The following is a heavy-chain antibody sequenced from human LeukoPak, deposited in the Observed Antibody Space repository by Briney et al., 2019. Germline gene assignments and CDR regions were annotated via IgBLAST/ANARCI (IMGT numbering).Heavy chain of an antibody. J-gene: IGHJ4*02. CDR3: ARDIYGGNEGFGY. CDR1: GFTFSSYW. V-gene: IGHV3-7*01. D-gene: IGHD4-23*01. Sequence: GGSLRLSCAASGFTFSSYWMSWVRQAPGKVLEWVANIKQDGSEKYYVDSVKGRFTISRDNAKNSLYLQMISLRVEDTAVYYCARDIYGGNEGFGYWGQGTLVTVSS. CDR2: IKQDGSEK.